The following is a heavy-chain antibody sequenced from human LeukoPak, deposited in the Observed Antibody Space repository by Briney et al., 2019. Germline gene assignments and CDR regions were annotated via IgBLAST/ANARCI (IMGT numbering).Heavy chain of an antibody. D-gene: IGHD1-26*01. J-gene: IGHJ4*02. CDR3: ARDLSISGSYRPFDY. CDR2: ISAYNGNT. CDR1: GYTFTSYG. Sequence: ASVKVSCKASGYTFTSYGISWVRQAPGQGLEWMGWISAYNGNTNYAQKLQGRVTMTTDTSTSTAYMELRSLRSDDTAVYYCARDLSISGSYRPFDYWGQGTLVTVSS. V-gene: IGHV1-18*01.